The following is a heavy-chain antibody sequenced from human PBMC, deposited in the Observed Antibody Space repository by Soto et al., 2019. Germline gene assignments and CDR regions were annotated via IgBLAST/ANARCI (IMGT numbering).Heavy chain of an antibody. CDR3: ARGGDSYIDY. CDR2: IKQEGTET. Sequence: GGSLRLSCAASGFTFSTHWMVWVRQPPGKGLEWVANIKQEGTETSYVDSVKGRFTISRDNAQNSLYLQMNSLRVEDTAVYYCARGGDSYIDYWGPGALVTVSS. D-gene: IGHD2-21*02. V-gene: IGHV3-7*03. CDR1: GFTFSTHW. J-gene: IGHJ4*02.